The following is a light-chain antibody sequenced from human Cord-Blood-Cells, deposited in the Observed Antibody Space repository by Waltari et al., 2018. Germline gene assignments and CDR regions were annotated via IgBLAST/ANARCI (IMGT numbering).Light chain of an antibody. Sequence: EIVMTQSPDPLSVSPGERANLSCRASQSVSSNLAWYQQKPGQAPRLLIYGASTRAPGIPARFSGSGSGTAFTLTISSLQSEDFAVYYCQQYNNWPPWTFGQGTKVEIK. CDR2: GAS. CDR1: QSVSSN. CDR3: QQYNNWPPWT. V-gene: IGKV3-15*01. J-gene: IGKJ1*01.